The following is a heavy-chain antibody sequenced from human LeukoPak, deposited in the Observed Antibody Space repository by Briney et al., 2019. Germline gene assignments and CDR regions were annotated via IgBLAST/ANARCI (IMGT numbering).Heavy chain of an antibody. CDR1: GSSFTSYW. Sequence: NHGESLQISCQGSGSSFTSYWIGWVRQLPGKGLEWMGIIYPGDSDTRYSPSFQGQVTISADKSISTAYLQWSSLKASDTAMYYCARQSGTTVTEFDYWGQGTLVTVSS. D-gene: IGHD4-17*01. CDR3: ARQSGTTVTEFDY. V-gene: IGHV5-51*01. J-gene: IGHJ4*02. CDR2: IYPGDSDT.